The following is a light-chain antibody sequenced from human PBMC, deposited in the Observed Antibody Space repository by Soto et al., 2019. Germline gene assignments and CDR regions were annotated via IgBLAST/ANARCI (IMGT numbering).Light chain of an antibody. J-gene: IGKJ5*01. Sequence: SPATLSVSPGDKVSLSCRANQTISSSYLAWYQQKPGQAPRLLIYDASNRATGIPARFSGSGSGIDFTLTISSLEPEDFAVYYCQQRSNWPITFGQGARLETK. CDR2: DAS. CDR1: QTISSSY. CDR3: QQRSNWPIT. V-gene: IGKV3-11*01.